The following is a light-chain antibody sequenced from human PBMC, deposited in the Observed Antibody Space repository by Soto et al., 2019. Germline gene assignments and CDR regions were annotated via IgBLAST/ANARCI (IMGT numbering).Light chain of an antibody. V-gene: IGLV1-44*01. J-gene: IGLJ2*01. Sequence: QSVLTQPPSASATPGQRATISCSGGSSNIGSNTVNWYQQLPGTAPKLLIHSNNQRPSGVPDRFSGSKSGTSASLAISGLQSEDEADYYCAAWDDSLNGVVFGGGTKVTVL. CDR3: AAWDDSLNGVV. CDR2: SNN. CDR1: SSNIGSNT.